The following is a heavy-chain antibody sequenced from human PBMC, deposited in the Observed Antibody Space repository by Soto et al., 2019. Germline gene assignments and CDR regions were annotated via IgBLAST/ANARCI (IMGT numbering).Heavy chain of an antibody. Sequence: QMQLQESGPGLVKPSETLSLTCTVSGSSISIRDYYWGWIRQPPGKGLEWIGSVYYSGTTYYNPSLKSRVTISVDTSKNQFSLKVSSVTAADTAVYYCARESRYNWFDPWGQGTLVTVSS. CDR1: GSSISIRDYY. CDR2: VYYSGTT. V-gene: IGHV4-39*02. CDR3: ARESRYNWFDP. J-gene: IGHJ5*02.